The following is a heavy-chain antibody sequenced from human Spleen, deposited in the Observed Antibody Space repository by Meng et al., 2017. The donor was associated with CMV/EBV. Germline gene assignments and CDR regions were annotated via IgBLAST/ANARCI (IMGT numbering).Heavy chain of an antibody. J-gene: IGHJ6*02. Sequence: GESLKISCVASGFTSSSYAMHWVRQAPGKGVEWVALISYDGSNKYNADSVKGRFTISRDSSENTLNLQMNSLRVEDTAVYYCARIIPGGSGYYSMDVWGQGTTVTVSS. CDR1: GFTSSSYA. D-gene: IGHD2-15*01. CDR3: ARIIPGGSGYYSMDV. CDR2: ISYDGSNK. V-gene: IGHV3-30-3*01.